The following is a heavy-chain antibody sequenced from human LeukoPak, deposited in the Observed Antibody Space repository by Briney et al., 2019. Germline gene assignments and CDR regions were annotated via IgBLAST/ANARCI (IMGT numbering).Heavy chain of an antibody. J-gene: IGHJ4*02. Sequence: ASVKVSCKASGYTFTSYYMHWVRQAPGQGLEWMGIINPSGGSTSYAQKFQGRVTMTRDTSTSTVYMELSSLRSEGTAVYYCARSRSDYYGSGSTSSGFDYWGQGTLVTVSS. D-gene: IGHD3-10*01. CDR1: GYTFTSYY. CDR2: INPSGGST. V-gene: IGHV1-46*01. CDR3: ARSRSDYYGSGSTSSGFDY.